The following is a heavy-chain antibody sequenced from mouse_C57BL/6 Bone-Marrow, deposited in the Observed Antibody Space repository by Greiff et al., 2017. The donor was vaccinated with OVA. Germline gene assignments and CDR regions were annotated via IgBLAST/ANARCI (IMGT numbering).Heavy chain of an antibody. D-gene: IGHD1-1*01. CDR2: IDPSDSYT. Sequence: QVQLQQPGAELVMPGASVKLSCKASGYTFTSYWMHWVKQRPGQGLEWIGEIDPSDSYTNYNQKFKGKSTLTVDKSSSTAYMQLSSLTSGDSAVYYCARGGDYGRYYFDYWGQGTTLTVSS. J-gene: IGHJ2*01. CDR3: ARGGDYGRYYFDY. V-gene: IGHV1-69*01. CDR1: GYTFTSYW.